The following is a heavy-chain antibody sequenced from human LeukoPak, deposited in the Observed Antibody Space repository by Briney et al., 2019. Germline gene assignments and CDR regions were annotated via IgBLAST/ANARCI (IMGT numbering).Heavy chain of an antibody. J-gene: IGHJ4*02. D-gene: IGHD6-13*01. CDR3: ARDSASGSSWYFDY. Sequence: PSGTLSLTCAVSGDSVSSSNWWNWVRQPPGKGLEWIGEISHSGSTNYNPSLKSRVTISVVKSTNQFSLTLHSVTAADTAVYYCARDSASGSSWYFDYWGQGTLVTVSS. CDR2: ISHSGST. V-gene: IGHV4-4*02. CDR1: GDSVSSSNW.